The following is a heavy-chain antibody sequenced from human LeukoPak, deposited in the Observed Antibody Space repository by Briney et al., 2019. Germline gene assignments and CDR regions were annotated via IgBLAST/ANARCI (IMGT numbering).Heavy chain of an antibody. D-gene: IGHD4-17*01. CDR3: AKDKAVTKGLDYYYYYMDV. Sequence: GGSLRLSCAASGFTFDDYAMHWVRHAPGKGLEWVSGISWNSGSIGYADSVKGRFTISRDNAKNSLYLQMNSLRAEDMALYYCAKDKAVTKGLDYYYYYMDVWGKGTTVTVSS. CDR1: GFTFDDYA. J-gene: IGHJ6*03. CDR2: ISWNSGSI. V-gene: IGHV3-9*03.